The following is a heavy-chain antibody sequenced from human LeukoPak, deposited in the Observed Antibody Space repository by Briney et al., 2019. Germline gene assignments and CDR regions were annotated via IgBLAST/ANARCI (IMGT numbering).Heavy chain of an antibody. D-gene: IGHD2-15*01. CDR1: GFTFSSYW. Sequence: GGSLRLSCAAAGFTFSSYWMHWVRQPPGKELVWVSRINSDESSTSYADSVKGRFSISRDNAKNTLYLQMNSLRAEDTAVYYCARGEVVVAATPFDYWGQGTLVTVSS. V-gene: IGHV3-74*01. J-gene: IGHJ4*02. CDR2: INSDESST. CDR3: ARGEVVVAATPFDY.